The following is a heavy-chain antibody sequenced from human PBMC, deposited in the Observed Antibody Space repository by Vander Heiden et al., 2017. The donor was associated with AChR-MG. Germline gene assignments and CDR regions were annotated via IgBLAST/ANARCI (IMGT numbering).Heavy chain of an antibody. V-gene: IGHV1-8*01. CDR1: GYTFTSYD. CDR2: MNPNSGNT. J-gene: IGHJ6*03. CDR3: ARGHGHSSSWGYYYMDV. Sequence: QVQLVQSGAEVKKPGASVKVSCKASGYTFTSYDINWVRQATGQGLEWMGWMNPNSGNTGYAQKFQGRVTMPRNTSISTAYMELSSLRSEDTAVYYCARGHGHSSSWGYYYMDVWGKGTTGTVSS. D-gene: IGHD6-13*01.